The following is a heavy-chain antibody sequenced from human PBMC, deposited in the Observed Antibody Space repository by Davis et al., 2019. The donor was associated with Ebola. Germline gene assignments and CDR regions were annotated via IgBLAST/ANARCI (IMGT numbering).Heavy chain of an antibody. D-gene: IGHD6-19*01. J-gene: IGHJ4*02. CDR2: ISSSSSYT. CDR1: GFTFSSYA. Sequence: GESLKISCAASGFTFSSYAMSWIRQAPGKGLEWVSYISSSSSYTNYADSVKGRFTISRDNAKNSLYLQMNSLRAEDTAVYYCARGVGSSGYVLGYWGQGTLVTVSS. V-gene: IGHV3-11*05. CDR3: ARGVGSSGYVLGY.